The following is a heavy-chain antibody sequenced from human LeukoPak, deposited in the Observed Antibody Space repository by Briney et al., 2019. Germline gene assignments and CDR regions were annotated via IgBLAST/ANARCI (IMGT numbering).Heavy chain of an antibody. CDR2: ISGSGDST. Sequence: GGSLRLSCAASRFSFSTYAMSWVRQAPGKGLEWVSAISGSGDSTYYADSVKGRFTISRDNSKNTLYLQMNSLRAEDTAVYYCAKEERDGAFDIWGQGTMVTVSS. V-gene: IGHV3-23*01. CDR3: AKEERDGAFDI. CDR1: RFSFSTYA. J-gene: IGHJ3*02. D-gene: IGHD1-26*01.